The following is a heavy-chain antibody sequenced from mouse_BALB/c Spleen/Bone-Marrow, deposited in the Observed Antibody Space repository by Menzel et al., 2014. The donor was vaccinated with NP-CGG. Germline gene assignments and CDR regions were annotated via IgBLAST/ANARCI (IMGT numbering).Heavy chain of an antibody. D-gene: IGHD4-1*01. J-gene: IGHJ3*01. CDR1: GYTFTDHA. Sequence: VKLVESDAELVKPGASVKISCKASGYTFTDHAIHWVKQKPEQGLEWIGYISPGDGVIKYNEKFKGKAILTADKSSSTAYMQLNSLTPEDSAVYFCKRSLGRFAYWGQGTLVTVSA. CDR3: KRSLGRFAY. V-gene: IGHV1S53*02. CDR2: ISPGDGVI.